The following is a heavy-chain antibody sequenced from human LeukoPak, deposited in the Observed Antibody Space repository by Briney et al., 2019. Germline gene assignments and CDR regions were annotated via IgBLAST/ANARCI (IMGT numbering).Heavy chain of an antibody. J-gene: IGHJ4*02. CDR2: MSAYNGNT. D-gene: IGHD4-17*01. V-gene: IGHV1-18*01. CDR1: GYIFTNYG. CDR3: ARTRSRYGDYYFDS. Sequence: ASVKVSCKASGYIFTNYGISWVRQAPGQGLEWMECMSAYNGNTKYTQKLQGRVTMTIDTSTSIAYMELRSLRSDDTAVYFRARTRSRYGDYYFDSWGQGTLVTVSS.